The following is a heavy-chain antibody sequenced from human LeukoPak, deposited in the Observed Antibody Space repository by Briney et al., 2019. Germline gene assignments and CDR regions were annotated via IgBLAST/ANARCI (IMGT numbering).Heavy chain of an antibody. Sequence: GGSLRLSCAASGFTFDDYGMSWVRQAPGKGLEWVSVIYSGGSTYYADSVKGRFTISRDNSKNTLYLQMNSLRAEDTAVYYCARDGGSILWFGELLYYWGQGTLVTVSS. D-gene: IGHD3-10*01. CDR1: GFTFDDYG. CDR3: ARDGGSILWFGELLYY. V-gene: IGHV3-53*01. CDR2: IYSGGST. J-gene: IGHJ4*02.